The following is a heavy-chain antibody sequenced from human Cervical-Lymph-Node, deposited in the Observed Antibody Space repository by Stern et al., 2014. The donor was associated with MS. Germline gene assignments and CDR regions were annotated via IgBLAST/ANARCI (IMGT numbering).Heavy chain of an antibody. CDR1: GYSFTAYF. D-gene: IGHD1-26*01. J-gene: IGHJ4*02. Sequence: QMQLVQSGAEVKKPGASVKVSCKASGYSFTAYFIHWVRQAPGQGLEWMGWISTDTCGANYAQRFQGRFTMTRDTSISTTYMELSRLRSDDTAVYYCARDRGSHSDYWGQGTLVTVAS. V-gene: IGHV1-2*02. CDR3: ARDRGSHSDY. CDR2: ISTDTCGA.